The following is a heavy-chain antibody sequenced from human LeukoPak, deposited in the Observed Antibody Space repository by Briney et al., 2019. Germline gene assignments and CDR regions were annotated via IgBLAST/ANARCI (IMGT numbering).Heavy chain of an antibody. CDR1: GFSFSSYW. V-gene: IGHV3-74*01. J-gene: IGHJ4*02. Sequence: GGSLRLSCAASGFSFSSYWMHWVRHAPGEGLVWVSRINSDGSNTNYADSVKGRFTISRDNAKNTLYLQMNSLRAEDTAVYYCARDFRRGQYFDYWGRGTLVTVSS. D-gene: IGHD3-10*01. CDR2: INSDGSNT. CDR3: ARDFRRGQYFDY.